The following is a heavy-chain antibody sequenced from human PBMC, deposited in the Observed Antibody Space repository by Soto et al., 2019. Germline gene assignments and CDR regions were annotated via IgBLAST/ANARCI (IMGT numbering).Heavy chain of an antibody. J-gene: IGHJ3*02. D-gene: IGHD2-15*01. CDR3: AKARGSNCSGGSCYGHAFDI. CDR2: ISWNSGSI. Sequence: PGGSLRLSCAASGFTFDDYAMHWVRQAPGKGLEWVSGISWNSGSIGYADSVKGRFTISRDNAKNSLYLQMNSLRAEDTALYYCAKARGSNCSGGSCYGHAFDIWGQGTMVTVSS. CDR1: GFTFDDYA. V-gene: IGHV3-9*01.